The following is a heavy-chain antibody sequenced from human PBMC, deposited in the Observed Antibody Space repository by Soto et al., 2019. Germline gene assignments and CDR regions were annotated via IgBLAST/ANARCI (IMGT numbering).Heavy chain of an antibody. CDR2: IYYSGST. CDR1: GGSVSSGSYY. D-gene: IGHD5-12*01. V-gene: IGHV4-61*01. CDR3: ARVGRDGYTLDY. Sequence: PSETLSLTCTVSGGSVSSGSYYWSWIRQPPGKGLEWIGYIYYSGSTNYNPSLKSRVTISVDTSKNQFSLKLSSVTAADTAVYYCARVGRDGYTLDYWGQGPLVTVSS. J-gene: IGHJ4*02.